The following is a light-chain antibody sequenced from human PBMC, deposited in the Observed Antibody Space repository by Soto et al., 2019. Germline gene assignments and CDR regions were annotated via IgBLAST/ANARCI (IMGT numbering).Light chain of an antibody. CDR2: AAS. CDR1: QGIRNE. J-gene: IGKJ4*01. CDR3: QLYGSSLT. Sequence: AIQVTQSPSSLSASVGDRVTITCRASQGIRNELSWYQQKPGKAPKFLIFAASNLQSGVPSRFSGSGSGTDFTLTISSLQPEDFAIYHCQLYGSSLTFGGGTKVEIK. V-gene: IGKV1-6*01.